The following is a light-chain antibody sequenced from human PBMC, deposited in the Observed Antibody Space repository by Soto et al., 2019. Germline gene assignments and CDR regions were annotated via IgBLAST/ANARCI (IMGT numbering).Light chain of an antibody. CDR2: TNN. V-gene: IGLV1-44*01. J-gene: IGLJ1*01. CDR1: TXNIGSHS. Sequence: QSVLTQPPSASGTPGQRVTISCSGSTXNIGSHSVNWYQHLPGTAPKLLINTNNQRPSGVPDRFSGYKSDTSASLVISGLQSEDEAHYYCATWDDSLKGVFGTGTKVTVL. CDR3: ATWDDSLKGV.